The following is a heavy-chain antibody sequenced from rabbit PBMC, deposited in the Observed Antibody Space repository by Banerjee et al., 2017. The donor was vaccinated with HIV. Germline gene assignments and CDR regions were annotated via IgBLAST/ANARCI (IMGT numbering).Heavy chain of an antibody. CDR1: GFDLSSYYY. Sequence: QQLVESGGGLVKPGASLTLTCKASGFDLSSYYYMCWVRQAPRKGLEWIACIVAGSDGMTYYASWAKGRFTISKTSSTTVTLQMTSLTGADTATYFCAREEGSSYLFNLWGPGTLVTVS. CDR3: AREEGSSYLFNL. J-gene: IGHJ4*01. V-gene: IGHV1S40*01. CDR2: IVAGSDGMT. D-gene: IGHD8-1*01.